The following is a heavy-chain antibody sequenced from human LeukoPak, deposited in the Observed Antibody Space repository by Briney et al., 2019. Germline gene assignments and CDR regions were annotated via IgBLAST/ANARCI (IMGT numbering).Heavy chain of an antibody. CDR1: GLTLSGSA. D-gene: IGHD3-3*01. V-gene: IGHV3-73*01. CDR2: IRSKANNYAT. CDR3: TRRDDFWSGSGDY. Sequence: PGGSLRLSCAASGLTLSGSAMHWVRQASGKGLEWIGRIRSKANNYATAYAASVKGRFTISRDDSKNTAYLQVNSLKSEDTAVYFCTRRDDFWSGSGDYWGQGTLVTVSS. J-gene: IGHJ4*02.